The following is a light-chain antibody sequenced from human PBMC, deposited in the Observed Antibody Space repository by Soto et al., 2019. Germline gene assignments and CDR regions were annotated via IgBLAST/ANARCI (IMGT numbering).Light chain of an antibody. CDR2: GDS. Sequence: QSVLTRPPSVSGAPGQTITISCTGSSSNIGGDDDVPWYQQRPGKAPKLLIYGDSNRPSGVPDRFSGSKSGNTASLAISGLQAEDEADYYCWSYARTMNDYVFGTGTKVTVL. CDR3: WSYARTMNDYV. J-gene: IGLJ1*01. V-gene: IGLV1-40*01. CDR1: SSNIGGDDD.